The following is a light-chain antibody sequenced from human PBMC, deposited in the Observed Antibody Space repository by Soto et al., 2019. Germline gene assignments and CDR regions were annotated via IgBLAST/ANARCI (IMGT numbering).Light chain of an antibody. CDR2: SNN. Sequence: QSVLTQPPSASGTPGQRVTISCSGSSSNIGTNTVNWYQHLPGTAPKLLIYSNNQRPSGVPDLFSGSKSGTSASLAISGLQSEDEADYYCAAWDDSLNGVVFGGGTKLTVL. CDR1: SSNIGTNT. CDR3: AAWDDSLNGVV. V-gene: IGLV1-44*01. J-gene: IGLJ2*01.